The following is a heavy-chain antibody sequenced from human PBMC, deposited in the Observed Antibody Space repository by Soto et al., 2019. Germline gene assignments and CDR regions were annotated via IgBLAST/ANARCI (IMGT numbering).Heavy chain of an antibody. CDR3: ARGLRFPYYYYYYGMDV. V-gene: IGHV3-48*02. J-gene: IGHJ6*02. Sequence: EVQLVESGGGLVQPGGSLRLSCAASGFTFSSYSMNWVRQAPGKGLEWVSYISSSSSTIYYADSVKGRFTISRDNAKNSLYLQMHSLRDEDTAVYYCARGLRFPYYYYYYGMDVWGQGTTVTVSS. CDR2: ISSSSSTI. D-gene: IGHD3-3*01. CDR1: GFTFSSYS.